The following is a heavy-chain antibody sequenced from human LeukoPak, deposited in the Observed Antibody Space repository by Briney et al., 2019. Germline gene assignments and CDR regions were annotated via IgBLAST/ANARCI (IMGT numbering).Heavy chain of an antibody. CDR1: GGSFSGYY. Sequence: SETLSLTCAIYGGSFSGYYWSWIRQPPGKGLEWIGEINHSGSTNYNPSLKSRVTISVDTSKNQFSLKLSSVTAADTAVYYCARDHREGWTVASDCWGQGTLVTVSS. CDR3: ARDHREGWTVASDC. D-gene: IGHD5-12*01. J-gene: IGHJ4*02. V-gene: IGHV4-34*01. CDR2: INHSGST.